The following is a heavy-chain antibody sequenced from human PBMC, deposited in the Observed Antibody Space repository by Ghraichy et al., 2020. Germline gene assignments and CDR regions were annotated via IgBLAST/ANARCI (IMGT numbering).Heavy chain of an antibody. Sequence: GGSLRLSCAASGFTFNNYDMTWVRPGPGKGLEWVSAISVGGYSSYYADSVKGRFTISRDNSKNTLDLQMNSLRAEDTAVYYCAKGDYDYGDYVIGGLDSWGHGTLVNVSS. CDR1: GFTFNNYD. CDR2: ISVGGYSS. D-gene: IGHD4-17*01. J-gene: IGHJ5*01. V-gene: IGHV3-23*01. CDR3: AKGDYDYGDYVIGGLDS.